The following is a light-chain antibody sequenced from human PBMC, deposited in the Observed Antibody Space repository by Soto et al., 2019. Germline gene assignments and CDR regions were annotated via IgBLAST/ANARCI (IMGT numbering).Light chain of an antibody. CDR3: QHYTSYSEA. J-gene: IGKJ1*01. CDR1: QTISSW. CDR2: KAS. V-gene: IGKV1-5*03. Sequence: DIQMTQSPSTLSGSVGDRVTITCRASQTISSWLAWYQQKPGKAPKLLIYKASTLKSGVPSRFSGSGSGTEFTPTISSLQPDDFATYYCQHYTSYSEASGKGTKWIS.